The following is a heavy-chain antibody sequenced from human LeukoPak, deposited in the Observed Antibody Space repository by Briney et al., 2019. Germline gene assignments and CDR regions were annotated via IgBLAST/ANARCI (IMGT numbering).Heavy chain of an antibody. CDR2: IYKSGST. V-gene: IGHV4-39*01. CDR3: ARHGAGVHGPVDY. Sequence: SETLSLTCTVSGGSISSSSYYLCWIRQPPGKGLEWIGSIYKSGSTYYNPSLKSRVTIFVDTSKNQFYLNLNSVTAADTAVYYCARHGAGVHGPVDYWGQGALVTVSS. CDR1: GGSISSSSYY. D-gene: IGHD6-19*01. J-gene: IGHJ4*02.